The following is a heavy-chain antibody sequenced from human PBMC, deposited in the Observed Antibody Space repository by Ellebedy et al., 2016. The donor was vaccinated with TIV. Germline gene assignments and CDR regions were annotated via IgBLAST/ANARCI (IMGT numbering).Heavy chain of an antibody. D-gene: IGHD3-10*01. CDR3: ARDQGWAYPGSTKFDY. Sequence: GESLKISCAASGFTFSSYSMNWVRQAPGKGLEWVANIKQDGSEKWYVDSVKGRFTISRDNAKNSLYLQMSSLRAEDTAVYYCARDQGWAYPGSTKFDYWGQGTLVTVSS. CDR1: GFTFSSYS. J-gene: IGHJ4*03. CDR2: IKQDGSEK. V-gene: IGHV3-7*01.